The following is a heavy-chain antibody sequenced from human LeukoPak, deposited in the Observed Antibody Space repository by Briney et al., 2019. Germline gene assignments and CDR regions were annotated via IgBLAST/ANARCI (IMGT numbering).Heavy chain of an antibody. D-gene: IGHD3-22*01. J-gene: IGHJ4*02. CDR1: GGTFSSYA. Sequence: SVKVSCKASGGTFSSYAISWVRQAPGQGLEWMGGIIPLFGTANYAQKFQGRVTITADESTSTAYMELSSLRSEDTAVYYCARDMVAHLYYDSSGYGYWGQGTLVTVSS. V-gene: IGHV1-69*13. CDR3: ARDMVAHLYYDSSGYGY. CDR2: IIPLFGTA.